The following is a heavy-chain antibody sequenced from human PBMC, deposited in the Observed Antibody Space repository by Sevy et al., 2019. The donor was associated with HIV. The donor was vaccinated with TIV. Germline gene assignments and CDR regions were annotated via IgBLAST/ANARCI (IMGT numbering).Heavy chain of an antibody. V-gene: IGHV1-46*01. J-gene: IGHJ6*02. CDR3: ARGGVVLQVAYGMDV. Sequence: ASVKVSCKASGYSFMTYHMHWVRQAPGQGLEWMGIINPSGGSTSYAQKFQGRVTMTRDTSTSTVYMELSSLRSEDRAVYYCARGGVVLQVAYGMDVWGQGTTVTVSS. CDR1: GYSFMTYH. CDR2: INPSGGST. D-gene: IGHD2-21*01.